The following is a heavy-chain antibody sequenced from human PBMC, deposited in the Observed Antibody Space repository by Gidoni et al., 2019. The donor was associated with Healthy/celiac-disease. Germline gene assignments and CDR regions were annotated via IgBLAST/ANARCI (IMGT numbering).Heavy chain of an antibody. CDR1: GGTFSSYA. D-gene: IGHD3-3*01. Sequence: QVQLVQSGAEVKKPGSSVKVSCKASGGTFSSYAISWVRQAPGQGLEWMGGIIPIFGTANYAQKFQGRVTITADESTSTAYMELSSLRSEDTAVYYCARDFGGGITYYDVWSGLDYWGQGTLVTVSS. CDR3: ARDFGGGITYYDVWSGLDY. J-gene: IGHJ4*02. V-gene: IGHV1-69*01. CDR2: IIPIFGTA.